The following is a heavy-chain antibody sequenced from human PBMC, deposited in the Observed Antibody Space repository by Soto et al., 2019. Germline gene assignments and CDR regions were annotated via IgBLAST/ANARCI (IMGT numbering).Heavy chain of an antibody. D-gene: IGHD5-18*01. CDR1: GGTFGRHG. CDR2: FIAMLGTP. CDR3: AIGAMAKFDY. Sequence: QVQLVQSGAEVKKPGSSVKVSCKASGGTFGRHGVALVRPAPGQGLEWMCGFIAMLGTPTYAKKVQGRATLTTDETLTSSYVELMTMRSEDTSVYFCAIGAMAKFDYWGKGTVVTVSS. J-gene: IGHJ4*02. V-gene: IGHV1-69*01.